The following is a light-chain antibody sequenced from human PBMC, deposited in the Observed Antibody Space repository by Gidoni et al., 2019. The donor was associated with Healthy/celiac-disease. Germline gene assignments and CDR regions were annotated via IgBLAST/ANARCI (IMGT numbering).Light chain of an antibody. Sequence: DIVMTQSPDSLAVSLGERATINCKSSQSVLYSSNNKNYLTWFQTETGQPPKLFIYWAATRESGVPDRFSGSGSGTDFTLSISSLQAEDVAVYYCQQYYSTPRTFGQGTKVEIK. CDR1: QSVLYSSNNKNY. CDR2: WAA. CDR3: QQYYSTPRT. J-gene: IGKJ1*01. V-gene: IGKV4-1*01.